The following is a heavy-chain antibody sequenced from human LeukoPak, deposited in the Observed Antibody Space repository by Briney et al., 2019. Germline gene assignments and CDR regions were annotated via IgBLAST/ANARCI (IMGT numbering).Heavy chain of an antibody. Sequence: PGGSLRLSCAASGFTFDDYDMSWVRHVPGKGLEWVSAINWNGGSTAYADSVKGRFPISRDNAKNSLYMQMNSLRVEDTALYYCARDQLLYFYYYYMDVWGKGTTVTVSS. CDR3: ARDQLLYFYYYYMDV. CDR2: INWNGGST. V-gene: IGHV3-20*04. J-gene: IGHJ6*03. D-gene: IGHD1-26*01. CDR1: GFTFDDYD.